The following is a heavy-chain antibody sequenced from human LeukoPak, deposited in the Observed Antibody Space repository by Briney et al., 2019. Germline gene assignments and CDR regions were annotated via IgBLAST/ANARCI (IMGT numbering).Heavy chain of an antibody. Sequence: PSETLSLTCTVSGGSISSYYWSWIRQPAGKGLEWIGRIYTSGSTNYNPSLKSRVTMSVDTSKSQFSLKLSSVTAADTAVYYCARDGLRFLPRNYYGMDVWGQGTTVTVSS. CDR2: IYTSGST. CDR3: ARDGLRFLPRNYYGMDV. V-gene: IGHV4-4*07. D-gene: IGHD3-3*01. CDR1: GGSISSYY. J-gene: IGHJ6*02.